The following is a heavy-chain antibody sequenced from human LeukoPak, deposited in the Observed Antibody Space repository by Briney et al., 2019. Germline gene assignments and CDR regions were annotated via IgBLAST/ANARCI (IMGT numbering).Heavy chain of an antibody. D-gene: IGHD3-10*01. CDR1: GYTFTSYY. J-gene: IGHJ3*02. Sequence: ASVKVSCKASGYTFTSYYMHWVRQAPGQGLEWMGIINPSGGSTSYAQKFQGRVTMTRDTSTSTVYMELSSLRSEDTAVYYCAREGAYYYGSGIDNAFDIWGQGTMVTVSS. V-gene: IGHV1-46*01. CDR2: INPSGGST. CDR3: AREGAYYYGSGIDNAFDI.